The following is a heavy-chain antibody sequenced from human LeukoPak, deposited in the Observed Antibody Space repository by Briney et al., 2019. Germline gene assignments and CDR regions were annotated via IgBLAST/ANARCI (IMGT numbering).Heavy chain of an antibody. CDR1: GYTFTSYG. Sequence: ASVKVSCKASGYTFTSYGISWVRQAPGQGLEWMGWISAYNGNTNYAQKLQGRVTMTTDTSTSTAYMELRSLRPDDTAVYYCARDRPYSSPPQGGCDYWGQGTLVTVSS. CDR2: ISAYNGNT. D-gene: IGHD6-13*01. CDR3: ARDRPYSSPPQGGCDY. J-gene: IGHJ4*02. V-gene: IGHV1-18*01.